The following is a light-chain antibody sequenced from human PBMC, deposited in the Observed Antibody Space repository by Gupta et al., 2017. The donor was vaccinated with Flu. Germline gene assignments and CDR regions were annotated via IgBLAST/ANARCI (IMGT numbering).Light chain of an antibody. CDR1: QSITGW. CDR3: QQDTSYTGT. V-gene: IGKV1-5*03. CDR2: MAS. Sequence: DVQMTQSPSTLSASVGDRVTIACRASQSITGWLAWYQQKPGKAPKLLIYMASSLASGVPSRFSGSGSGTEFTLTISSLQPDDFATYYCQQDTSYTGTFGQGTKVEIK. J-gene: IGKJ1*01.